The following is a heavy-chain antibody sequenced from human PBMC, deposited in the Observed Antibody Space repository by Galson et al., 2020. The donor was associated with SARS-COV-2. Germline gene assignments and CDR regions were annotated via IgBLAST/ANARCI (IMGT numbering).Heavy chain of an antibody. CDR1: GFTFSTHG. Sequence: GGSLRLSCVASGFTFSTHGMGWFRQVPGRGLEWVSSISGGSDYIYHADSVKGRLTISRDNSKNTLYLQMNSLRVEDTAIYYCVKAVQWTNYVEYWGQGTLVTVSS. D-gene: IGHD2-8*01. V-gene: IGHV3-23*01. CDR2: ISGGSDYI. CDR3: VKAVQWTNYVEY. J-gene: IGHJ4*02.